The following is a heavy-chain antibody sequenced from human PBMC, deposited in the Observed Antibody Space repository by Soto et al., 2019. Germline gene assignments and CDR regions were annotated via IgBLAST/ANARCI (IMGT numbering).Heavy chain of an antibody. J-gene: IGHJ5*02. CDR2: IDWDDDK. V-gene: IGHV2-70*04. CDR3: AGSSGYVNWFDP. D-gene: IGHD3-9*01. CDR1: GFSLSTSGMR. Sequence: SGPTLVNPTQTLTPTCTFSGFSLSTSGMRVSWIRQPPGKALEWLARIDWDDDKFYSTSLKTRLTISKDTSKNQVVLTMTNMDPVDTATYYCAGSSGYVNWFDPWGQGTLVTVSS.